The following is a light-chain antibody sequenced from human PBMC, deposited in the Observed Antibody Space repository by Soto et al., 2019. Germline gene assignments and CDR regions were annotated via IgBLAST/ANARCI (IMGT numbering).Light chain of an antibody. CDR3: QKYYANPRT. Sequence: DIVMTQSPGFLAMSLGERATINCKSSASFLYSSNNKNYLGWYQQKTGQPPKLXIYWASARESGVPDRLSGSGSGTDLNLTISRLQAEDVAVYYCQKYYANPRTCGQGTKVDIK. V-gene: IGKV4-1*01. CDR1: ASFLYSSNNKNY. CDR2: WAS. J-gene: IGKJ1*01.